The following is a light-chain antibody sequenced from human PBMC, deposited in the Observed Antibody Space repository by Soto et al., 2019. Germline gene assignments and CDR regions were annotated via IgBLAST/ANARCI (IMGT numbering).Light chain of an antibody. CDR1: QSITNN. J-gene: IGKJ5*01. CDR3: QQRSYWPPIT. CDR2: DAS. Sequence: DIQMTQSPSSLSASVRERVTIACRASQSITNNLNWYQQMPGKAPNLLIYDASSLESGVPSRFRGSGSETEFTLTISSLEPEDFAVYYCQQRSYWPPITFGQGTRLEIK. V-gene: IGKV1-39*01.